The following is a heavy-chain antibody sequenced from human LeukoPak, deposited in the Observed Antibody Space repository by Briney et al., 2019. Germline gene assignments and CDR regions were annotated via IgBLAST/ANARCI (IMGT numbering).Heavy chain of an antibody. CDR1: GGSISSGGYY. D-gene: IGHD3-3*01. Sequence: SQALSLTCTVSGGSISSGGYYWSWIRQPPGKGLEWIGYIYHSGSTYYNPSLKSRVTISVDRSKNQFSLKLSSVTAADTAVYYCAREAGLRFLEWLYSASMDVWGKGTTVTVSS. V-gene: IGHV4-30-2*01. J-gene: IGHJ6*04. CDR2: IYHSGST. CDR3: AREAGLRFLEWLYSASMDV.